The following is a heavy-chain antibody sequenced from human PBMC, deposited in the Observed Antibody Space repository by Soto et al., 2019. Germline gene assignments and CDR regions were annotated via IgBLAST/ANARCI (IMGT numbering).Heavy chain of an antibody. CDR2: IYYSGST. CDR3: ARPSAYYYDSSGYYSYYFDY. V-gene: IGHV4-39*01. J-gene: IGHJ4*02. CDR1: GGSISSSSYY. Sequence: QLQLQESGPGLVKPSETLSLTCTVSGGSISSSSYYWGWIRQPPGKGLEWIGSIYYSGSTHYNPSLKSRVTISVDTSKNQFSLKLSSVTAADTAVYYCARPSAYYYDSSGYYSYYFDYWGQGTLVTVSS. D-gene: IGHD3-22*01.